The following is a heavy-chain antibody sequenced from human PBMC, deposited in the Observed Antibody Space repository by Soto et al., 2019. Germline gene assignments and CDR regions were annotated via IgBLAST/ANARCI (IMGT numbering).Heavy chain of an antibody. V-gene: IGHV2-5*02. CDR1: GFSLSTSGVG. CDR2: IYWDGDK. Sequence: QITLKESGPPLVKPTQTLTLTCTFSGFSLSTSGVGVGWIRQPPGKALEWLALIYWDGDKRYTPSLKSRLTITKDTSKNQVVLTMTKVDPVDTATYYCAHRVVGSGSITRAFEFWGQGTMVTVSS. J-gene: IGHJ3*01. CDR3: AHRVVGSGSITRAFEF. D-gene: IGHD2-15*01.